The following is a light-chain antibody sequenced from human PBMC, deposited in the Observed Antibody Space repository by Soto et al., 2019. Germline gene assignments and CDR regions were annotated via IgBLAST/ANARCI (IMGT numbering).Light chain of an antibody. J-gene: IGKJ1*01. CDR3: QQYNSYSPWT. CDR1: QSISSW. Sequence: DIQMTQSPSTLSASVGARVTITCRASQSISSWLAWYQQKPGKAPKLLIYDASSLESGVPSRFSGSGSGTEFTLTISSLQPDDFATDYCQQYNSYSPWTFGQGTKVEIK. CDR2: DAS. V-gene: IGKV1-5*01.